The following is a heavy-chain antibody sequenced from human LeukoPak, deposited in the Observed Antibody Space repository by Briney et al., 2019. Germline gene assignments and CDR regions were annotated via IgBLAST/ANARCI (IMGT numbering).Heavy chain of an antibody. J-gene: IGHJ4*02. CDR3: ARAAAGTSLFDY. CDR1: GVSISSGDYY. V-gene: IGHV4-30-4*08. Sequence: PSQTLSLTCTVSGVSISSGDYYYSWIRQPPGKGLEWIGYIYYSGSTFYNPSLKSRLTISLDTSKNQFSLNLSSVTAADTAVYYCARAAAGTSLFDYWGQGALVTVSS. CDR2: IYYSGST. D-gene: IGHD6-13*01.